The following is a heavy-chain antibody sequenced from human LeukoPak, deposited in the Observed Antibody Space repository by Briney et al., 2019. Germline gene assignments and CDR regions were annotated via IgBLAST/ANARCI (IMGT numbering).Heavy chain of an antibody. V-gene: IGHV4-59*08. CDR3: ARHSGCASLDF. Sequence: SETLSLTCTGSGGSISSYYWSWIRQPPGKGLEWIGYIYYSGSTNYNPSLKSRVTISVDTSKNQFSLKLSSVTAADTAVYYCARHSGCASLDFWGQGTLVTVST. J-gene: IGHJ4*02. D-gene: IGHD3-10*01. CDR1: GGSISSYY. CDR2: IYYSGST.